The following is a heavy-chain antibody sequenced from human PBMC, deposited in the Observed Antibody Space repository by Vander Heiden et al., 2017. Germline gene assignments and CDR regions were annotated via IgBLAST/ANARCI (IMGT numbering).Heavy chain of an antibody. D-gene: IGHD3-16*01. CDR3: ARLDPHSKSYTFYGMEV. CDR1: GYSFTSHW. CDR2: IDPGDSYT. J-gene: IGHJ6*02. V-gene: IGHV5-10-1*03. Sequence: EVQLVQSGTEVKKPGESLSISCKASGYSFTSHWIGWVRQMAGKGLEWVGRIDPGDSYTNYSPSFEGHVTISTDNSINTAYLQWSSLKASDTAMYYCARLDPHSKSYTFYGMEVWGQGTTVTVSS.